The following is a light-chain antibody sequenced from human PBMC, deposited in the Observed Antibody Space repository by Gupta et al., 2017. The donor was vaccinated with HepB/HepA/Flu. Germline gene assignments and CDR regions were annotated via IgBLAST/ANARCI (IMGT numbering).Light chain of an antibody. CDR2: DND. Sequence: QSLLTLPPPASVTPAQRVTISCSGSTSNIGVNTVNWYQHVPGAAPKLLIFDNDQRPSGVPDRFSGSKSGTSASLGIRGLQSGDEADYYCGGWHDSVDVWVFGGGTKVTVL. CDR1: TSNIGVNT. J-gene: IGLJ3*02. CDR3: GGWHDSVDVWV. V-gene: IGLV1-44*01.